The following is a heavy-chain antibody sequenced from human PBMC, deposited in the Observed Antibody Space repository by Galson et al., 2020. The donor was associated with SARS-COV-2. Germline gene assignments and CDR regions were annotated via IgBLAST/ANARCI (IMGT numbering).Heavy chain of an antibody. CDR3: ARGGWGGDFVDI. Sequence: SETLSLTCSVSGGSITTGGYQWCWIRQPPGKGLEWIVYIFSSGSSYYNPSLKSRLTISVDTSKNQFSVGLTSVTAADTAVYYCARGGWGGDFVDIWGQGALVSVSS. D-gene: IGHD4-17*01. J-gene: IGHJ4*02. CDR1: GGSITTGGYQ. CDR2: IFSSGSS. V-gene: IGHV4-30-4*08.